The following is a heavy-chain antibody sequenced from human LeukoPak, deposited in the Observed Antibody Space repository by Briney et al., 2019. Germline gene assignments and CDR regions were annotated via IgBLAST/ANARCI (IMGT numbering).Heavy chain of an antibody. CDR3: ARAGFGRGFFDP. CDR2: IYHSGST. V-gene: IGHV4-30-2*01. D-gene: IGHD3/OR15-3a*01. CDR1: GGSISSGGYS. J-gene: IGHJ5*02. Sequence: PSEALSLTCAVSGGSISSGGYSWSWIRQPPGKGLEWIGYIYHSGSTYYNPSLKSRVTISVDRSKNQFSLKLSSVTAADTAVYYCARAGFGRGFFDPXXXGTLVTVSS.